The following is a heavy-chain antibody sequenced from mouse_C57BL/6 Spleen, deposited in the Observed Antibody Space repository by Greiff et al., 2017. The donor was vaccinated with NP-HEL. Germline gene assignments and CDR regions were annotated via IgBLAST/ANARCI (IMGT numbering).Heavy chain of an antibody. Sequence: QVQLQQPGAELVKPGASVKLSCKASGYTFTSYWMQWVNQRPGQGLEWIGEIDPSDSYTNYNQQFKGKATLTVDTSSSTAYMQLSSLTSEDSAVYYCARAIYYDFDYWGQGTTLTVSS. CDR2: IDPSDSYT. CDR3: ARAIYYDFDY. V-gene: IGHV1-50*01. CDR1: GYTFTSYW. D-gene: IGHD2-4*01. J-gene: IGHJ2*01.